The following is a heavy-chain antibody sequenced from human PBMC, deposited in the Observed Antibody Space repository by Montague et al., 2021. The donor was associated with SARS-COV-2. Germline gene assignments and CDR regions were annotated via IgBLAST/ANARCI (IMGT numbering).Heavy chain of an antibody. CDR2: IYDSGST. CDR1: GGSISGNNYY. D-gene: IGHD5-12*01. Sequence: SETLSLTCTVSGGSISGNNYYWDWLRQPPGKGLEWIGSIYDSGSTYYNPSLKSRVTISVDTSKNHFSLKLNSVTAADTAVYYCARRGRKLLPVATTIGGFDIWGQGTMVTVSS. CDR3: ARRGRKLLPVATTIGGFDI. V-gene: IGHV4-39*02. J-gene: IGHJ3*02.